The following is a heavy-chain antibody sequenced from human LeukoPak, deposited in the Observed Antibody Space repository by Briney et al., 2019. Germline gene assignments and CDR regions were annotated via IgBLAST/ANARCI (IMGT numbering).Heavy chain of an antibody. J-gene: IGHJ4*02. D-gene: IGHD5-18*01. CDR2: FDPGDGET. CDR1: GYTLTELS. V-gene: IGHV1-24*01. Sequence: ASVKVSCKVSGYTLTELSMHWVRQAPGKGLEWMGGFDPGDGETIYAQKFQGRVTMTEDTSTDTAYMELSSLRSEDAAVYYCATAPYSYGYATLVYWGQGTLVTVSS. CDR3: ATAPYSYGYATLVY.